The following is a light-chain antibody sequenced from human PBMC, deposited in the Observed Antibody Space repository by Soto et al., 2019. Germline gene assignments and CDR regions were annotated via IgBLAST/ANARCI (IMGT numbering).Light chain of an antibody. V-gene: IGLV2-14*01. CDR2: EVG. CDR3: TAYATSSPDV. Sequence: QSALTQPASVSGSPGQSITISCAGTSSDVGGYDYVSWYQHHPGKAPKLIIYEVGNRPSGVSNRFSGSKSGNTASLTISGLQADDEADYYCTAYATSSPDVFGTGTKLTVL. J-gene: IGLJ1*01. CDR1: SSDVGGYDY.